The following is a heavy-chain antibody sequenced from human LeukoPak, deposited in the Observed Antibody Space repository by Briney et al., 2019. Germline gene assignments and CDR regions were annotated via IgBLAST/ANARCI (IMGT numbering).Heavy chain of an antibody. D-gene: IGHD2-15*01. CDR3: AREGLVAPGTFDI. J-gene: IGHJ3*02. CDR2: IYYSGST. Sequence: SETLSLTCTVSGGSISSYYWSWIRQPPGKGLEWIGYIYYSGSTNYNPSLKSRVTISVDTSKNQFSLKLSSVTAADTAVYYCAREGLVAPGTFDIWGQGTMVTVSS. CDR1: GGSISSYY. V-gene: IGHV4-59*01.